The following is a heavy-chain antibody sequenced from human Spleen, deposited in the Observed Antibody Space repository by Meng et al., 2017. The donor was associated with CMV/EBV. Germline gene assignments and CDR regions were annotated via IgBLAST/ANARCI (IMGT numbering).Heavy chain of an antibody. CDR1: GGSFSGYY. J-gene: IGHJ4*02. V-gene: IGHV4-34*01. CDR3: ARLSMAELDY. CDR2: INHSGST. D-gene: IGHD6-6*01. Sequence: QVQLQGWGAGLLKPSETLSLTCAVYGGSFSGYYWSWIRQPPGKGLEWIGEINHSGSTNYNPSLKSRVTISVDTSKNQFSLKLSSVTAADTAVYYCARLSMAELDYWGQGTLVTVSS.